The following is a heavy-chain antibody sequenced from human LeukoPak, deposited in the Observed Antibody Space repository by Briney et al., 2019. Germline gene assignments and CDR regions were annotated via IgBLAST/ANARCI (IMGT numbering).Heavy chain of an antibody. Sequence: GGSLRLSCAASGFTVSSNYMSWVRQAPGKGLEWVSVIYSGGSTYYADSVKGRFTISRDNSKNTLYLQMNSLRAEDTAVYYCARLDILTGSSFDYWGQGTLVTVSS. CDR1: GFTVSSNY. CDR3: ARLDILTGSSFDY. V-gene: IGHV3-66*01. D-gene: IGHD3-9*01. J-gene: IGHJ4*02. CDR2: IYSGGST.